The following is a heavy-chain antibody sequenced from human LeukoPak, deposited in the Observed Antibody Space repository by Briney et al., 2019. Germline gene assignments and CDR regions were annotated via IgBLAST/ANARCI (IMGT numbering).Heavy chain of an antibody. D-gene: IGHD3-10*01. Sequence: GGSLRLSCAASGFTFDDYTMHWVRQAPGKGLEWVSLISWDGGDTYYEDSVKGRFTISRDNSKNSLYLQMNSLRIEDTALYYCVKGRGFGGRVPDYWGQGTLVSVSS. CDR2: ISWDGGDT. CDR1: GFTFDDYT. CDR3: VKGRGFGGRVPDY. V-gene: IGHV3-43*01. J-gene: IGHJ4*02.